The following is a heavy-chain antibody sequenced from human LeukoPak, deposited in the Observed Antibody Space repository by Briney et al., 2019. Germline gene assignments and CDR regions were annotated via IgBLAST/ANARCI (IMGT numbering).Heavy chain of an antibody. CDR1: GGSISSYY. CDR2: IYYSNT. D-gene: IGHD4-17*01. V-gene: IGHV4-59*08. J-gene: IGHJ4*02. Sequence: SETMSLTCTVSGGSISSYYWSWIRQPPGKGLESIGYIYYSNTNYNPSLKSRVTISVDTSKNQFSLKLSSVTAADTAVYYCARLKYGDYGLYYFDYWGQGTLVTVSS. CDR3: ARLKYGDYGLYYFDY.